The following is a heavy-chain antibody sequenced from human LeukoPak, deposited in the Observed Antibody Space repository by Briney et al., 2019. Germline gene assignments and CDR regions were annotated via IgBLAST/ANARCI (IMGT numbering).Heavy chain of an antibody. CDR3: AREYSSSWDHGWFDP. CDR2: ISAYNGNT. V-gene: IGHV1-18*01. D-gene: IGHD6-6*01. J-gene: IGHJ5*02. Sequence: ASVKVSCKASGYTFTSYGISWVRQAPGQGLGWMGWISAYNGNTNYAQKLQGRATMTTDTSTSTAYMELRSLRSDDTAVYYCAREYSSSWDHGWFDPWGQGTLVTVSS. CDR1: GYTFTSYG.